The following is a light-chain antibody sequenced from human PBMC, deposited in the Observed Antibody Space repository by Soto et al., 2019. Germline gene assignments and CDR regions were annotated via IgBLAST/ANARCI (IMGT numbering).Light chain of an antibody. V-gene: IGKV1-39*01. Sequence: DIQMTQSPSSLSASVGDRVTITCRASQSISSSLNWYQQKPGKAPKLLIYAASSLQSGVTSRFSGSGSGTDFSLTVSSLQPEDSATYYCQQSYSTPYTFGHGTKLEIK. CDR1: QSISSS. J-gene: IGKJ2*01. CDR2: AAS. CDR3: QQSYSTPYT.